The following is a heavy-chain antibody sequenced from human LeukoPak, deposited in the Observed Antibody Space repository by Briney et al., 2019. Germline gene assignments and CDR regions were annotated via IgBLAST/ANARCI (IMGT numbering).Heavy chain of an antibody. CDR2: IYYSGST. D-gene: IGHD1-26*01. CDR1: GGSISSYY. CDR3: ARLASGSYGPLTPFDY. V-gene: IGHV4-59*08. Sequence: SETLSLTCTVSGGSISSYYWSWIRQPPGKGLGWIGDIYYSGSTNYNPCLKSRVTISVDTSKNQFSLRLSSVTAADTAVYYSARLASGSYGPLTPFDYWGQGTLVTVSS. J-gene: IGHJ4*02.